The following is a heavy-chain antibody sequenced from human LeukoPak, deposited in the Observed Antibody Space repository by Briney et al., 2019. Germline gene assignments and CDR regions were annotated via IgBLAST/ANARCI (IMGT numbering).Heavy chain of an antibody. CDR3: ARWGGYYGSGGVFYYYMDV. Sequence: PGGSLRLSCAASGFSFSSYSMNWVRQAPGKGLEWVSCISSSSGYIYYADSVKGRFTISRDNAKNSLYLQMNSLRAEDTAVYYCARWGGYYGSGGVFYYYMDVWGKGTTVTISS. J-gene: IGHJ6*03. D-gene: IGHD3-10*01. V-gene: IGHV3-21*01. CDR1: GFSFSSYS. CDR2: ISSSSGYI.